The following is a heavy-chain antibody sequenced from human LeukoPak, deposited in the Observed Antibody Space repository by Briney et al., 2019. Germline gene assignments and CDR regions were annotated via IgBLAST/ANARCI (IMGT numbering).Heavy chain of an antibody. D-gene: IGHD6-13*01. CDR2: MNPNSGNT. CDR3: ARDRTSSWYSPTPPFDY. V-gene: IGHV1-8*03. CDR1: GYTFTSYD. Sequence: ASVKVSCKASGYTFTSYDINWVRQATGQGLEWMGWMNPNSGNTGYAQKFQGRVTITRNTSISTAYMELSSLRSEDTAVYYCARDRTSSWYSPTPPFDYWGQGTLVTVSS. J-gene: IGHJ4*02.